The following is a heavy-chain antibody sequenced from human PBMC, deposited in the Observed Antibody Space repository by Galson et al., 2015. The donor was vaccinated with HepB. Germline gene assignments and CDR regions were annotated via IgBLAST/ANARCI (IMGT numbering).Heavy chain of an antibody. CDR3: ARDQVLWFGSDEGGMDV. CDR1: GFIFSNYG. CDR2: IWRDGTNK. J-gene: IGHJ6*02. D-gene: IGHD3-10*01. Sequence: SLRLSCAASGFIFSNYGMHWVRQAPGKGLEWVALIWRDGTNKYYSDSVKGRFTISRDNSKNTMYLQMNSLRAEDTAVYYCARDQVLWFGSDEGGMDVWGQGTTVTVSS. V-gene: IGHV3-33*01.